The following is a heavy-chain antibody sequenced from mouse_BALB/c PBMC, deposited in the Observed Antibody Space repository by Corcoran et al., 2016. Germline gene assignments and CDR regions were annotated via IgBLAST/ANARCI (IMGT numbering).Heavy chain of an antibody. D-gene: IGHD2-5*01. V-gene: IGHV1S34*01. CDR1: GYSFTGYY. CDR2: ISCYNGAT. Sequence: LVKTGASVKISCKASGYSFTGYYMHWVKQSHGKSREWIGYISCYNGATSYNQKFKGKATFTVDTSSSTAYMQFNSLTSEDSAVYYCARGVNYAMDYWGQGTSVTVSS. CDR3: ARGVNYAMDY. J-gene: IGHJ4*01.